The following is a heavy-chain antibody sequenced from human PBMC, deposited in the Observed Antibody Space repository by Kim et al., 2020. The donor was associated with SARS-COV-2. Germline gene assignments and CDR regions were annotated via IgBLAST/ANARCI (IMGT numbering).Heavy chain of an antibody. D-gene: IGHD3-3*01. Sequence: SVKVSCKASGGTFSSYAISWVRQAPGQGLEWMGRIIPILGIANYAQKFQGRVTITADKSTSTAYMELSSLRSEDTAVYYCASTYDFWSGYNIEAGFDYWGQGALVTVGS. CDR1: GGTFSSYA. CDR3: ASTYDFWSGYNIEAGFDY. CDR2: IIPILGIA. J-gene: IGHJ4*02. V-gene: IGHV1-69*04.